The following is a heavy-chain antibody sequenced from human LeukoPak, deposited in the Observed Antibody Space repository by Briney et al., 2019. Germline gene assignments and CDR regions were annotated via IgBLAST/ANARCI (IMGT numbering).Heavy chain of an antibody. CDR1: GGSISSGGYY. CDR2: IYYSGST. D-gene: IGHD5-12*01. J-gene: IGHJ4*02. V-gene: IGHV4-31*03. Sequence: SETLSLTCTVSGGSISSGGYYWSWIRQHPGKGLEWIGYIYYSGSTYYNPSLKSRVTISVDTSKNQFSLRLSSVTAADTAVYYCARDRGPYSGYDSYYFDYWGQGTLVTVSS. CDR3: ARDRGPYSGYDSYYFDY.